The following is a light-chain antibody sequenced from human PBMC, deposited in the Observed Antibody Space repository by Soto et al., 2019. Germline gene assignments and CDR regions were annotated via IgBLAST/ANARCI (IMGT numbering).Light chain of an antibody. CDR2: SSN. J-gene: IGLJ2*01. Sequence: QSVLTQPPSASGTPGQRVTISCSGSSSNIGSNSVNWYQQLPGRAPQILMYSSNQRPSGVPDRFSGSKSGTSASLAITGLQAEDEADYYCGSWDDSLNVVVFGGGTKLTVL. CDR1: SSNIGSNS. CDR3: GSWDDSLNVVV. V-gene: IGLV1-44*01.